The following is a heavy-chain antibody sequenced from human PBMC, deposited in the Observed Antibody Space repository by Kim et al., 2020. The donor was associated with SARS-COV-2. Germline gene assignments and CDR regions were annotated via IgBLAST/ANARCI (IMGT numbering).Heavy chain of an antibody. V-gene: IGHV1-69*04. CDR3: ARDRMVRGVIITYYFDY. D-gene: IGHD3-10*01. Sequence: FQGRVTITADKSTSTAYMELSSLRSEDTAVYYCARDRMVRGVIITYYFDYWGQGTLVTVSS. J-gene: IGHJ4*02.